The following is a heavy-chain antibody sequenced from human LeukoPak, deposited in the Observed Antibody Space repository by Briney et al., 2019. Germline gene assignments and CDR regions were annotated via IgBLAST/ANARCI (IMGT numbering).Heavy chain of an antibody. CDR1: GFTFSSYD. D-gene: IGHD3-10*01. V-gene: IGHV3-30-3*01. CDR3: ARDLPRGYFDY. Sequence: GSLRLSCAASGFTFSSYDMHWVRQAPGKGLEWVAVISYDGSNKYYADSVKGRFTISRDNNKKRVYLQMNILRAEDTAVYYCARDLPRGYFDYWGQGTLVTVSS. CDR2: ISYDGSNK. J-gene: IGHJ4*02.